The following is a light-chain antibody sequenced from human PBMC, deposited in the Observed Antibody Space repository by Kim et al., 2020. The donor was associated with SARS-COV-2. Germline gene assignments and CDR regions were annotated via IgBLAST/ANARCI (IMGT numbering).Light chain of an antibody. V-gene: IGKV3-20*01. CDR1: QRVGSTY. Sequence: APGESSTPPCRASQRVGSTYLAWYQQKPGRAPRLLIYGGSSRATGIPDRFSGSGSGTDFTLAISRLEPEDFAVYYCQQYLISPWTFGQGTKVDIK. CDR2: GGS. J-gene: IGKJ1*01. CDR3: QQYLISPWT.